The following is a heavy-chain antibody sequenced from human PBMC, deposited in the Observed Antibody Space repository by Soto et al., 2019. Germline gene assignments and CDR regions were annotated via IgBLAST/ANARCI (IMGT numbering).Heavy chain of an antibody. CDR3: ARGEYYGSGNYFDY. CDR1: GHSISSGDY. D-gene: IGHD3-10*01. Sequence: SETLSLTCAVSGHSISSGDYWGWIRQPPGKGLEWIGSFYHSGSTYYNPSLKSRVTISVDTSKNQFSLKLSSVTAADTAVYYCARGEYYGSGNYFDYWGQGTLVTVSS. CDR2: FYHSGST. J-gene: IGHJ4*02. V-gene: IGHV4-38-2*01.